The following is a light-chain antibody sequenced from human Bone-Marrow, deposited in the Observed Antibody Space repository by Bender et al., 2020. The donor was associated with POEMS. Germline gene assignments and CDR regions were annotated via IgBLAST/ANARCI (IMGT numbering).Light chain of an antibody. CDR1: SSNMGAGYG. CDR3: TSYTNNIYV. CDR2: NNE. J-gene: IGLJ1*01. V-gene: IGLV1-40*01. Sequence: QSVLTQPPSVSGAPGQTVTISCTGTSSNMGAGYGVNWYQQLPGTAPKLLIYNNENRPSGVPDRISGSKSGTSASLIISGLQAEDESDYYCTSYTNNIYVFGTGTKVTVL.